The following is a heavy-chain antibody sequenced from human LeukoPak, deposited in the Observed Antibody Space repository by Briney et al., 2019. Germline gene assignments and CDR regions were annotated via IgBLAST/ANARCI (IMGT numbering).Heavy chain of an antibody. CDR1: GYTFTSYD. Sequence: SVKVSCKDSGYTFTSYDINWVRQATGQGLEWMGWMNPNSGNTGYAQKFQGRVTMTRNTAISTAYMELSGLTSEDTAVYSCARGYRWFHPWGQGTLVSVSS. CDR3: ARGYRWFHP. CDR2: MNPNSGNT. D-gene: IGHD3-16*02. J-gene: IGHJ5*02. V-gene: IGHV1-8*01.